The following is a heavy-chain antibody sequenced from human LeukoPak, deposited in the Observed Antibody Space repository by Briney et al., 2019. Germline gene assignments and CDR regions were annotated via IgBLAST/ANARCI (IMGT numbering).Heavy chain of an antibody. CDR1: GGSISSSSYY. J-gene: IGHJ5*02. CDR2: MYTSGTT. V-gene: IGHV4-61*05. D-gene: IGHD3-10*01. CDR3: ARSVRRLYGSGRSNWFDP. Sequence: SETLSLTCKVSGGSISSSSYYWGWIRQPPGKGLEWIGHMYTSGTTNYNPSLKSRVTMSVDTSKNQFSLKLSSVTAADTAVYYCARSVRRLYGSGRSNWFDPWGQGTLVTVSS.